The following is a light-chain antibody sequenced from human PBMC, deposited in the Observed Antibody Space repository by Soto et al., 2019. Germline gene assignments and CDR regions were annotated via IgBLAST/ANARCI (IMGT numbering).Light chain of an antibody. CDR3: QQYNNYAFT. J-gene: IGKJ3*01. CDR2: KAS. CDR1: QSISSW. V-gene: IGKV1-5*03. Sequence: DIQMTQSPSTLSASVGDRVNITCRASQSISSWLAWYQQKAGEAPKLLIYKASTLDSGVPSRFSGSGSGTEFTLTISSLQPEDFATYYCQQYNNYAFTFGPGTKVDFK.